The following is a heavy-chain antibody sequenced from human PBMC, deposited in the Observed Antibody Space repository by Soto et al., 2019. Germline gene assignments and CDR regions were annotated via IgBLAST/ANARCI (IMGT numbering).Heavy chain of an antibody. CDR3: ARAVSYGDYPGWFDP. Sequence: ASVKVSCKASGYTFTSYGISWVRQAPGQGLEWMGWISAYNGNTNYAQKLQGRVTMTTDTSTSTAYMELRSLRSDDTAVYYCARAVSYGDYPGWFDPWGQGTLVTVSS. V-gene: IGHV1-18*01. CDR2: ISAYNGNT. CDR1: GYTFTSYG. D-gene: IGHD4-17*01. J-gene: IGHJ5*02.